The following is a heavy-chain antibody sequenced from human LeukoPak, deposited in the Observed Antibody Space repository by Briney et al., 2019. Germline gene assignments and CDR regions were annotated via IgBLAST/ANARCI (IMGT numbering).Heavy chain of an antibody. Sequence: NPSETLSLTCTVSGGSISSYYWSWIRQPPGKGLEWIGYIYYSGSTNYNPSLKSRVTISVDTSKNQFSLKLSSVTAADTAVYYCARTYDSSGSGLVFQHWGQGTLVTVSS. V-gene: IGHV4-59*01. D-gene: IGHD3-22*01. CDR2: IYYSGST. CDR1: GGSISSYY. CDR3: ARTYDSSGSGLVFQH. J-gene: IGHJ1*01.